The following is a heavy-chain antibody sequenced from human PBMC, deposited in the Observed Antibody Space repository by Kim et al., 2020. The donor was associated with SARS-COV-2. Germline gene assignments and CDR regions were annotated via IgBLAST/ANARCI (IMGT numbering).Heavy chain of an antibody. CDR2: ISAYNGNT. V-gene: IGHV1-18*01. Sequence: ASVKVSCKASGYTFTSYGISWVRQAPGQGLEWMGWISAYNGNTNYAQKLQGRVTMTTDTSTSTAYMELRSLRSDDTAVYYCARDLTRDILTGYYYYYGMDVWGQGTTLTVSS. CDR3: ARDLTRDILTGYYYYYGMDV. J-gene: IGHJ6*02. D-gene: IGHD3-9*01. CDR1: GYTFTSYG.